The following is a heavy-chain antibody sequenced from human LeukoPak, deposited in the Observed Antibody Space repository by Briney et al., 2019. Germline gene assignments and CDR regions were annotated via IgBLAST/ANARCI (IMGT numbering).Heavy chain of an antibody. CDR3: ARSTYYYDSSGYYYYLDY. J-gene: IGHJ4*02. V-gene: IGHV1-69*13. Sequence: SVKVSCKASGGTFSSYAISWVRQAPGQGLEWMGGIIPIFSTANYAQKFQGRVTIIADESTSTAYMELSSLRSEDTAVYYCARSTYYYDSSGYYYYLDYWGQGTLVTVSS. D-gene: IGHD3-22*01. CDR2: IIPIFSTA. CDR1: GGTFSSYA.